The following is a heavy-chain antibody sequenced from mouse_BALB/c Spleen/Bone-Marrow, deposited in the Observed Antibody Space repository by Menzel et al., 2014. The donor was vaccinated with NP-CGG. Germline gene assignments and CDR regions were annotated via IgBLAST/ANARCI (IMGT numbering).Heavy chain of an antibody. V-gene: IGHV1-82*01. CDR3: ARPLNWDPYAMDY. J-gene: IGHJ4*01. CDR1: GYAFSSSW. CDR2: IYPGDGDT. Sequence: QAQLKQSGPELVKPGASVKISCKASGYAFSSSWMNWVKQRPGQGLEWIGRIYPGDGDTKYNGKFKGKATLTADKSPSTAYMQLSSLTSVDSAVYFCARPLNWDPYAMDYWGQGTSVTVSS. D-gene: IGHD4-1*02.